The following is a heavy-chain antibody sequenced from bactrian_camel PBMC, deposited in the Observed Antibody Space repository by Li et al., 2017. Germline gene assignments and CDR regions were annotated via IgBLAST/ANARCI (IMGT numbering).Heavy chain of an antibody. CDR3: GAAYPGFDYSSGCNFDFPY. CDR2: IYADGSRT. CDR1: GDTYNY. D-gene: IGHD3*01. Sequence: HVQLVESGGGLVQPGGSLRLSCAASGDTYNYMSWVRQAPGKGLEWLASIYADGSRTDYRTSVKGRFTISQDNAKKSVYLQMDNLKPEDTATYYCGAAYPGFDYSSGCNFDFPYSGQGTQVTVS. J-gene: IGHJ6*01. V-gene: IGHV3S5*01.